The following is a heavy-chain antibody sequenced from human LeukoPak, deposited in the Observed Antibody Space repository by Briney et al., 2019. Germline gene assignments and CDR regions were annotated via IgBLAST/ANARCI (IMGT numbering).Heavy chain of an antibody. CDR1: GFPFSSHG. V-gene: IGHV3-20*04. J-gene: IGHJ4*02. CDR2: ISPGGPT. Sequence: PGGSLRLSCAGSGFPFSSHGMNWVRQAPGKGLEWVSGISPGGPTYYADSVKGRFSISRDNAKNSLYLQMNSLRAEDTALYYCAKDWYYDSSGPPYFDYWGQGTLVTVSS. D-gene: IGHD3-22*01. CDR3: AKDWYYDSSGPPYFDY.